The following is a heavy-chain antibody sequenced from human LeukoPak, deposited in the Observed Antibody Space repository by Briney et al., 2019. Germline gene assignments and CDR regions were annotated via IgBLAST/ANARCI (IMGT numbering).Heavy chain of an antibody. D-gene: IGHD2-15*01. CDR3: ARGYCSGGSCYFDY. CDR1: GGSISSYY. J-gene: IGHJ4*02. Sequence: PSATLSLTCTVYGGSISSYYWSWIRQPPGKGLEWMGYIYYSGSTNYNPSLKSRVTISVDTSKNQFSLKLSSVTAADTAVYYCARGYCSGGSCYFDYWGQGTLVTVFS. V-gene: IGHV4-59*01. CDR2: IYYSGST.